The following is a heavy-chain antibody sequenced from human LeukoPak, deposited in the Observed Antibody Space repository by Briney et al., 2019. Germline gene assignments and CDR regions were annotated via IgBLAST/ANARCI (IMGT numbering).Heavy chain of an antibody. J-gene: IGHJ3*02. CDR1: GFTVSSNY. V-gene: IGHV3-66*01. D-gene: IGHD3-10*01. CDR2: IYSGGST. Sequence: GGSLRLSCPASGFTVSSNYMSWVRQAPGKGLKWVSVIYSGGSTYYADSVKGRFTISRDNSKNTLYLQMNSLRAEDTAVYYCAMYYYGSGSYPNDAFDIWGQGTMVTVSS. CDR3: AMYYYGSGSYPNDAFDI.